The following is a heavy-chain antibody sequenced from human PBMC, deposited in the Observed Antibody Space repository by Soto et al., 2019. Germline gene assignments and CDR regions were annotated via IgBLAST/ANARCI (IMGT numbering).Heavy chain of an antibody. Sequence: GESLKISCTGFGYTFTTFWISWVLQMPWKGLEWMGRIDPGDTYATYSPAFQGHVTISADKATSTAYLQWSSLKASDTAMYFCARIYCTTTTCDSWFDPWGQGTLVTVSS. CDR3: ARIYCTTTTCDSWFDP. D-gene: IGHD2-2*01. V-gene: IGHV5-10-1*01. J-gene: IGHJ5*02. CDR2: IDPGDTYA. CDR1: GYTFTTFW.